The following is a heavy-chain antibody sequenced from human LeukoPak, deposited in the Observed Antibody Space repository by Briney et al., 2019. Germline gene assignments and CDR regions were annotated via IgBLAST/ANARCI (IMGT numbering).Heavy chain of an antibody. CDR2: IYAGGGT. J-gene: IGHJ4*02. V-gene: IGHV3-66*01. CDR3: ATEGGGFSSAWYMWDN. Sequence: QTGGSLRLSCTASGFSVGNNYMSWVRQSPGRGLEWVSVIYAGGGTFYSDSVKGRFTVSRDDSRKTVHLQMNSLRADDTAVYYCATEGGGFSSAWYMWDNWGQGTLVTVSS. D-gene: IGHD6-19*01. CDR1: GFSVGNNY.